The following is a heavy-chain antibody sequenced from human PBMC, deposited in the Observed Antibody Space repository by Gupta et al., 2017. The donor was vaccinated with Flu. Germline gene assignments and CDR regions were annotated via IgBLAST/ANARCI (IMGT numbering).Heavy chain of an antibody. V-gene: IGHV2-5*02. Sequence: QITLKESGPTLVKPTQTLTLTCTFSGFSLSTSGVGVGWIRQPPGKALEWLALIYWDDDKRYSPSLKSRLTITKDTSKNQVVLTMTNMDPVDTATYYCAHSIAGRRYFDWLGSRFDYWGQGTLVTVSS. CDR1: GFSLSTSGVG. CDR3: AHSIAGRRYFDWLGSRFDY. J-gene: IGHJ4*02. CDR2: IYWDDDK. D-gene: IGHD3-9*01.